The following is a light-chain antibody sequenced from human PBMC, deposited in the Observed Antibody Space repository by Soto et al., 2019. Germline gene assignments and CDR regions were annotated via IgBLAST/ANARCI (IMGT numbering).Light chain of an antibody. Sequence: EVVMTQSPATLSVSPGEGVTLSCRANQGIGDTLAWYQHKPGQTPRLLIYDASKRPTGIPGRFSGSGSGTDFTLTISSLEPEDFAVYYCQQRSTWPLTFGGGTKLEIK. CDR3: QQRSTWPLT. J-gene: IGKJ4*01. CDR2: DAS. V-gene: IGKV3-11*01. CDR1: QGIGDT.